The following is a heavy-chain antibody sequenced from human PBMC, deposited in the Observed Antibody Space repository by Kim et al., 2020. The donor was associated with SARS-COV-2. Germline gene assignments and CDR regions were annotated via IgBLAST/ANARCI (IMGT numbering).Heavy chain of an antibody. Sequence: SETLSLTCTVSGGSITNNYWSWIRQPPGKGLEWIGYIYYSGTTNYNPSLRSRATISLDTSTSQFSLQLDSVTAADTALFYCATTPGLSSQSGGYIGY. CDR2: IYYSGTT. CDR1: GGSITNNY. D-gene: IGHD1-26*01. J-gene: IGHJ4*03. V-gene: IGHV4-59*13. CDR3: ATTPGLSSQSGGYIGY.